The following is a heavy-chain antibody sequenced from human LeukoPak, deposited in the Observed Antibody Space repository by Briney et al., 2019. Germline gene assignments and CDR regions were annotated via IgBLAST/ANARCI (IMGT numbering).Heavy chain of an antibody. CDR2: IKQDGSEK. V-gene: IGHV3-7*01. Sequence: PGGSLRLSCAASGFTFSSYWMSWVRQAPGKGLEWVANIKQDGSEKYYVDSVKGRFTISRDNAKNSLYLQMNSLRAEDTAVYYCARELSYSSGWFQYSDYWGQGTLVTVSS. J-gene: IGHJ4*02. D-gene: IGHD6-19*01. CDR3: ARELSYSSGWFQYSDY. CDR1: GFTFSSYW.